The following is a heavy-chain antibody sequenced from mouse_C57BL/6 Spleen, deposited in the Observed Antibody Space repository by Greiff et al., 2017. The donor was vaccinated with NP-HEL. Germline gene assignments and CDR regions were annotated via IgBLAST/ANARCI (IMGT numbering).Heavy chain of an antibody. V-gene: IGHV3-6*01. CDR3: ARGGGYDGVDY. J-gene: IGHJ2*01. Sequence: EVKLVESGPGLVKPSQSLSLTCSVTGYSITSGYYWNWIRQFPGNKLEWMGYISYDGSNNYNPSLKNRISITRDTSKNQFFLKLNSVTTEDTATYYCARGGGYDGVDYWGQGTTLTVSS. CDR1: GYSITSGYY. D-gene: IGHD2-2*01. CDR2: ISYDGSN.